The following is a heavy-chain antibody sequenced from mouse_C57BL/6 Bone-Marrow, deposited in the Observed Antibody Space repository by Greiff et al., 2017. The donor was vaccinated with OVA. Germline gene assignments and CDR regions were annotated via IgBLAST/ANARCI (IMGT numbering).Heavy chain of an antibody. CDR1: GYTFTSYW. D-gene: IGHD3-1*01. J-gene: IGHJ2*01. CDR3: ARQGYSYDDY. Sequence: QVQLQQPGAELVKPGASVKLSCKASGYTFTSYWMHWVKQRPGQGLEWIGIIHPNSGSTNYNEKFKSKATLTVDKSSSTAYMQLSSLTSEDSAVYNGARQGYSYDDYWGQGTTLTVSS. V-gene: IGHV1-64*01. CDR2: IHPNSGST.